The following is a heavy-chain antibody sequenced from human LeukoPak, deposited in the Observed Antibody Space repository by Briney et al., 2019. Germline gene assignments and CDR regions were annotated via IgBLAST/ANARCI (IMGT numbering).Heavy chain of an antibody. Sequence: ASVKVSCKASGYTFTSYGISWVRQAPGQGLEGMGWISAYNGNTNYAQKLQGRVTMTTDTSTSTAYMELRSLRSDDTAVYYCARDLILNYYGSGSYFDAYYYYYMDVWGKGTTVTISS. CDR3: ARDLILNYYGSGSYFDAYYYYYMDV. J-gene: IGHJ6*03. CDR1: GYTFTSYG. CDR2: ISAYNGNT. V-gene: IGHV1-18*01. D-gene: IGHD3-10*01.